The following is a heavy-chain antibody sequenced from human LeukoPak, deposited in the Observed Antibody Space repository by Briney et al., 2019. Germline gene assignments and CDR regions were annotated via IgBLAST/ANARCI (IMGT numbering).Heavy chain of an antibody. V-gene: IGHV3-23*01. J-gene: IGHJ4*02. Sequence: GGSLRLSCAASGFTLSNYDMTWVRQAPGKGLEWVSAINGGYTYYAYSIKGRFTISIDNAKNTLYLQMNSLRAEDTAVYYCARRAGAYSHPYDYWGQGTLVTVSS. CDR1: GFTLSNYD. CDR3: ARRAGAYSHPYDY. D-gene: IGHD4/OR15-4a*01. CDR2: INGGYT.